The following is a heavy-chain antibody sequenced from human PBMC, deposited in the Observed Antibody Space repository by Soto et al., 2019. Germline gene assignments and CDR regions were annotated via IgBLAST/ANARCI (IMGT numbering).Heavy chain of an antibody. CDR2: IYTSWST. V-gene: IGHV4-4*07. CDR1: GGSISSYY. CDR3: ARGGITAAAGYVFYYYYYGMDV. D-gene: IGHD6-13*01. J-gene: IGHJ6*02. Sequence: SETLSLTCTVSGGSISSYYWSWIRQPAVKGLERIGRIYTSWSTNYNPSLKSRVTMSVDTSKNQFSLKLSSVTAADTAVYYCARGGITAAAGYVFYYYYYGMDVWGQGTTVTVSS.